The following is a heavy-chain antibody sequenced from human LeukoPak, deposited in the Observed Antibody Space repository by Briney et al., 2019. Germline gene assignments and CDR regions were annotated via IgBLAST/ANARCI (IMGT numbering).Heavy chain of an antibody. CDR2: ISGSGGST. D-gene: IGHD3-22*01. Sequence: GGSLRLSCAASGFTFSSYAMSWVRQAPGKGLEWVSAISGSGGSTYYADSVKGRFTISRDNSKNTLYLQMNSLGAEDTAVYYCAKDSLVSVYYYDSSGYYHWGQGTLVTVSS. V-gene: IGHV3-23*01. CDR1: GFTFSSYA. J-gene: IGHJ5*02. CDR3: AKDSLVSVYYYDSSGYYH.